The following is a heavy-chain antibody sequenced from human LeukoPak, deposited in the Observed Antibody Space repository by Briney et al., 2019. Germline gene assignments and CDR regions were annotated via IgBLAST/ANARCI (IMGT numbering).Heavy chain of an antibody. J-gene: IGHJ4*02. CDR3: ARHALTKVGTTPYYFDY. Sequence: SETLSLTCTVSGGSISSSGYYWGWIRQPPGKGLVWIGSIYHSGSTYCTPSLKSRVTISVDTSKNQFSLELGSVTAADTAVYYCARHALTKVGTTPYYFDYWGQGTLVTVSS. CDR2: IYHSGST. V-gene: IGHV4-39*01. D-gene: IGHD1-26*01. CDR1: GGSISSSGYY.